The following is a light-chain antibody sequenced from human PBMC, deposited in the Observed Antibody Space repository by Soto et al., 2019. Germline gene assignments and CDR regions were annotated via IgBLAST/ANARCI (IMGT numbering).Light chain of an antibody. CDR3: AAWDDSLNGFV. CDR2: SNN. Sequence: QSVLTQPPSACWTPGPRVTISCSGSSSNIGSHTVHLYQQLPGAAPKLLIYSNNQLHSGVPARFSGSKSGTSASLAISGLQSEDEADYYCAAWDDSLNGFVFGTGTKVTVL. J-gene: IGLJ1*01. V-gene: IGLV1-44*01. CDR1: SSNIGSHT.